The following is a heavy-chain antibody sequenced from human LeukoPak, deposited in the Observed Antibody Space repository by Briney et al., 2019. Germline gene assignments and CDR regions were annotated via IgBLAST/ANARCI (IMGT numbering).Heavy chain of an antibody. V-gene: IGHV1-2*02. Sequence: GASVKVSCKASGYTFTGNYMHWVRQAPGQGLEWMGWINPNSGGTNYAQKFQGRVTMTRDTSIGAAYMELNRQRSDDTAVYYCARGSYDSSDFEYFHHWGQGTLVTVSS. CDR1: GYTFTGNY. J-gene: IGHJ1*01. CDR3: ARGSYDSSDFEYFHH. CDR2: INPNSGGT. D-gene: IGHD3-22*01.